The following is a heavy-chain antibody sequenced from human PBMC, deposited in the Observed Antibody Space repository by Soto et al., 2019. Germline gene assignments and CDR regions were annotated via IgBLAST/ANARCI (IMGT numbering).Heavy chain of an antibody. CDR3: GRDPELWDENVATRPSIYYYGMDV. Sequence: QMQLVESGGGLVEPGGSLRLSCEASGFTFSNHYMSWIRQAPGKGLEWVSYISRSGSTIYYADSVRGRFTISRDNSKSSLYLHMDSLRAEDTAMYYCGRDPELWDENVATRPSIYYYGMDVWGQGTTVTVSS. V-gene: IGHV3-11*01. CDR1: GFTFSNHY. CDR2: ISRSGSTI. J-gene: IGHJ6*02. D-gene: IGHD3-16*01.